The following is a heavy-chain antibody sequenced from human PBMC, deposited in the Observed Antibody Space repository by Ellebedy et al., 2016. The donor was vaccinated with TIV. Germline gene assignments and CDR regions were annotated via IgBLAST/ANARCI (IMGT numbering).Heavy chain of an antibody. V-gene: IGHV4-39*07. Sequence: SETLSLTCTVSGASIRSTTHYWGWIRQPPGKGLEWIGSMYYDGSAYYNPSLKSRVTISVDTSKNHLSLSLASVSAADTAVYYCARDYYDGSGLGNWFYCWGQGTLVTVSS. J-gene: IGHJ5*01. CDR1: GASIRSTTHY. D-gene: IGHD3-22*01. CDR2: MYYDGSA. CDR3: ARDYYDGSGLGNWFYC.